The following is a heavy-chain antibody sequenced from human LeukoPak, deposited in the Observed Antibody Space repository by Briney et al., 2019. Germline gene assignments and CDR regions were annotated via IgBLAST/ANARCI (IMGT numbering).Heavy chain of an antibody. Sequence: ASVKVSCKASGYTFTSYYMHWVRQAPGQGLEWMGIINPSGGSTSYAQKFQGRVTMTRDTSTSTVYMELSSLRSEDTAVYYCARSKTGGYCSSTSCRRASWFDPWGQGTLVTVSS. J-gene: IGHJ5*02. D-gene: IGHD2-2*01. CDR1: GYTFTSYY. CDR2: INPSGGST. CDR3: ARSKTGGYCSSTSCRRASWFDP. V-gene: IGHV1-46*01.